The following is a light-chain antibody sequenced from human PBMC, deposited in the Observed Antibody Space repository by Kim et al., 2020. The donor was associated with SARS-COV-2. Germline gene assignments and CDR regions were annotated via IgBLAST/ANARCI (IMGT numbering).Light chain of an antibody. J-gene: IGKJ1*01. CDR1: QSVSNS. Sequence: IVMTQSPATLSVSPGERATLSCRASQSVSNSLAWYQQKPGQAPRLLIYGASTRATGIPARFSGSGSRTEFTLTISSLQSEDFAVYYCQQYNNWPETFGQRTKVDIK. CDR2: GAS. CDR3: QQYNNWPET. V-gene: IGKV3-15*01.